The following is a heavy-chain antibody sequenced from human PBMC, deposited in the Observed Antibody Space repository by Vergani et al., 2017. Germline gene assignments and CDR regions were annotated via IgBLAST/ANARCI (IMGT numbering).Heavy chain of an antibody. V-gene: IGHV3-43D*04. CDR1: GFTFDDYA. J-gene: IGHJ1*01. Sequence: EVVLVESGGAVVPPGGSLTLSCAASGFTFDDYAMYLIRQSPGKGLEWVSLINWDGETTYYADSVEGRFTISRDNSKESLYLQMTSLRAEDTAFYYCAKSDNWNDIDAWGQGTLVTVSS. CDR2: INWDGETT. D-gene: IGHD1-20*01. CDR3: AKSDNWNDIDA.